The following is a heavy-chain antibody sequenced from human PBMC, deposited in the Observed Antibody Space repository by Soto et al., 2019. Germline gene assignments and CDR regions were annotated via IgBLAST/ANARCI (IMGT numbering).Heavy chain of an antibody. D-gene: IGHD3-10*01. CDR1: ELSLSTSGVG. CDR3: VHSHVLRWFGFDS. V-gene: IGHV2-5*02. J-gene: IGHJ4*02. Sequence: QITLKESGPTLVEPTQTLTLTCTFSELSLSTSGVGVGWIRQPPGKALEWLALIYWDDDKRYSPSLKSRLTITKVTSNNQVVLTMTTMDPVDTATYSCVHSHVLRWFGFDSWGQGTLVTVPS. CDR2: IYWDDDK.